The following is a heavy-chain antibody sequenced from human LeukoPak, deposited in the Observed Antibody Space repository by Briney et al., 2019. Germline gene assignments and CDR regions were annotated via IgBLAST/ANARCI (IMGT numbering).Heavy chain of an antibody. V-gene: IGHV3-48*01. J-gene: IGHJ3*02. CDR1: RFTFSSYS. Sequence: GGSLRLSCAASRFTFSSYSMNWVRQAPGEGLEWVSYISGSSSTIYYADSVKGRFTISRDNAKNSLYLQMNSVRAEDTAVYYCANYFLASGGSAFDTWGQGTMVTVSS. D-gene: IGHD3-10*01. CDR3: ANYFLASGGSAFDT. CDR2: ISGSSSTI.